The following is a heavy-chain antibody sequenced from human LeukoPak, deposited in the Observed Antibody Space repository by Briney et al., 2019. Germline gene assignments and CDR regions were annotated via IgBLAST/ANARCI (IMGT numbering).Heavy chain of an antibody. CDR2: IRHGGNNK. D-gene: IGHD1-14*01. CDR3: AKDQPGDTSFDY. Sequence: GGSLRLSCAASGFTFSSYGMHWVRQAPGKGLEWVAFIRHGGNNKYYVGSVKGRFTLSRDNSKNTLDLQMDSLRVEDTAVYYCAKDQPGDTSFDYWGQGTLVTVSS. CDR1: GFTFSSYG. J-gene: IGHJ4*02. V-gene: IGHV3-30*02.